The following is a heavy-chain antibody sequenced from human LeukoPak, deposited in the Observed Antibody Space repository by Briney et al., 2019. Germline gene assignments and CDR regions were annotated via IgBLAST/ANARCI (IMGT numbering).Heavy chain of an antibody. CDR3: ARDRTTMVRGVIITSWFDP. J-gene: IGHJ5*02. D-gene: IGHD3-10*01. CDR2: INPNSGGT. CDR1: GYTFTGYY. Sequence: ASVKVSFKASGYTFTGYYMHWVRQAPGQGLEWMGWINPNSGGTNYAQKFQGRVTMTRDTSISTAYMVLSRLRSDDTAVYYCARDRTTMVRGVIITSWFDPWGQGTLVTVSS. V-gene: IGHV1-2*02.